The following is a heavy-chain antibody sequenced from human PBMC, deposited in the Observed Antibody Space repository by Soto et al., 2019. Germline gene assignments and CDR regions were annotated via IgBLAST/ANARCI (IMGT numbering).Heavy chain of an antibody. D-gene: IGHD1-7*01. CDR3: ACRDPGTSVDY. J-gene: IGHJ4*02. CDR1: GGSFTSNNW. Sequence: SVTLSLTCAVSGGSFTSNNWWTWVRQPPGQWLEWIGEIYRTGSTNYNPSLKSRVTLSLDKSENQFSLKVTSLPAADTAVYYCACRDPGTSVDYWGQGTLVTVSS. V-gene: IGHV4-4*02. CDR2: IYRTGST.